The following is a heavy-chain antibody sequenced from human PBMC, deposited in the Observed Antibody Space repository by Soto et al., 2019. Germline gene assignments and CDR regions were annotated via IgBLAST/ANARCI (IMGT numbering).Heavy chain of an antibody. J-gene: IGHJ4*02. V-gene: IGHV4-61*01. Sequence: QVQLQESGPGLVKPSETLSLTCTVSGASLSSGSYYWSWIRQPPGKGLEWIGYFYFTGTTKYNPSLESRVTVSADTSKNQFSLNLTSGTAADTAGYYCARISYWVKDYWGQGALVTVSS. CDR2: FYFTGTT. D-gene: IGHD2-8*02. CDR1: GASLSSGSYY. CDR3: ARISYWVKDY.